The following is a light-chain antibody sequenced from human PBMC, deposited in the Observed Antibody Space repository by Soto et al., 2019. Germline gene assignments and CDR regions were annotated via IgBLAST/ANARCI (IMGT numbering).Light chain of an antibody. Sequence: QSVLTQPASVSGSPGQSITISCTGTSSDVGAFNFVSWYQQHPGKAPKLMIYDVRHRPSGVSDRFSGSKSGNTASLTIYGLQAEDEADYYCTSHTTPSPPVLFGGGTKVTVL. CDR2: DVR. J-gene: IGLJ2*01. CDR1: SSDVGAFNF. V-gene: IGLV2-14*03. CDR3: TSHTTPSPPVL.